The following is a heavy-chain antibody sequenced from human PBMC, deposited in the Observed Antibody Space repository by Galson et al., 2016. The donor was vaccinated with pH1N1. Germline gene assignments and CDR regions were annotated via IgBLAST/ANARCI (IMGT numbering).Heavy chain of an antibody. Sequence: CEASGFTFSDYYMSWIRQAPGKGLEWVSAISGRGESTYYSDSVKGHLTISRDNSKNTLYLQMNSLRTEDTAVYYCAKDLSSDYGDYGLDYWGQGTLVTVSS. V-gene: IGHV3-23*01. CDR1: GFTFSDYY. CDR3: AKDLSSDYGDYGLDY. J-gene: IGHJ4*02. CDR2: ISGRGEST. D-gene: IGHD4-17*01.